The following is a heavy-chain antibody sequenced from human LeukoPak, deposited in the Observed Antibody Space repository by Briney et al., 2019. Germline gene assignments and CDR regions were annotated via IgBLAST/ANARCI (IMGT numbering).Heavy chain of an antibody. J-gene: IGHJ3*02. CDR1: GGTFSSYA. V-gene: IGHV1-69*13. D-gene: IGHD3-22*01. CDR3: ARGSGDYYESSGYSADAFDI. CDR2: IVPIFGTA. Sequence: ASVKVSCKASGGTFSSYAISWVRQAPGQGLEWMGGIVPIFGTANYAQKFQGRVTITADESTSTAYMELSSLRSEDTAVYYCARGSGDYYESSGYSADAFDIWGQGTMVTVSS.